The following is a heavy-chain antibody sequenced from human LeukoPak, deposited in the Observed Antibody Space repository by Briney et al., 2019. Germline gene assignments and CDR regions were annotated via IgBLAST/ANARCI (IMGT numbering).Heavy chain of an antibody. J-gene: IGHJ4*02. V-gene: IGHV1-69*04. CDR1: GGTFSSYA. CDR3: ARARSSTEARYYFDY. CDR2: IIPILGIA. Sequence: GASVKVSCKASGGTFSSYAISWVRQAPGQGLEWMGRIIPILGIANYAQKFQGRVTMTRDTSTSTVYMELSSLRSEDTAVYYCARARSSTEARYYFDYWGQGTLVTVSS. D-gene: IGHD2-2*01.